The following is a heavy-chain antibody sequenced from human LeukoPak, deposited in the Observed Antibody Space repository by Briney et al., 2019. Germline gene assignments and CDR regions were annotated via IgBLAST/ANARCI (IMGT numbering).Heavy chain of an antibody. J-gene: IGHJ4*02. D-gene: IGHD5-12*01. CDR1: GITFSHYG. Sequence: XLRLTCAASGITFSHYGMHWVRQAPGKGLEWVAGIWYDGSDKYYADSVKGRFTISRDNSKNTLYLQMNTLSADDTAVYYCAKEISAYGGYDYRGQGTLXTXXS. CDR2: IWYDGSDK. V-gene: IGHV3-33*06. CDR3: AKEISAYGGYDY.